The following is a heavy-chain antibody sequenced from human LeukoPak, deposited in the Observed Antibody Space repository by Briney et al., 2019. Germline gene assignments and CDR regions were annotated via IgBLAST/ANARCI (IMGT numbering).Heavy chain of an antibody. Sequence: PSETLSLTCSVSGGSISSLYWSWIRQPPGKGLEWIGYIYYSGSTNYNPSLKSRVTISVDTSKNQFSLKLSSVTAADTAVYYCARGDRRGGYDKKFDYWGQGTLVTVSS. CDR2: IYYSGST. J-gene: IGHJ4*02. D-gene: IGHD5-12*01. V-gene: IGHV4-59*01. CDR3: ARGDRRGGYDKKFDY. CDR1: GGSISSLY.